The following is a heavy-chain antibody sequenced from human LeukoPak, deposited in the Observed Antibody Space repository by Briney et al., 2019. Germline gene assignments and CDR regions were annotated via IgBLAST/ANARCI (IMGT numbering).Heavy chain of an antibody. CDR2: ISAYNGNT. Sequence: GASVNVSCKASGYTFTSYGISWVRQAPGQGLEWMGWISAYNGNTNYAQKLQGRVTMTTDTSTSTAYMELRSLRSDDTAVYYCARDNTMVRGVIITGIDYWGQGTLVTVSS. V-gene: IGHV1-18*04. D-gene: IGHD3-10*01. J-gene: IGHJ4*02. CDR3: ARDNTMVRGVIITGIDY. CDR1: GYTFTSYG.